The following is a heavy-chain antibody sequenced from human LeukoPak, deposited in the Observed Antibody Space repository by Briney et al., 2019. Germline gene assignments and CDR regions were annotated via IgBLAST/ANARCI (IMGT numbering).Heavy chain of an antibody. CDR3: ARDRLEYDSSTYFGCYA. Sequence: GGSLRLSCAASGFTVSSNYMSWVRQAPGKGLEWVANIKQDGSEKYYVDSVKGRFTISRDNAKNSLYLQMNSLRAEDTAVYYCARDRLEYDSSTYFGCYAWGLGTLVTVSS. D-gene: IGHD3-22*01. CDR2: IKQDGSEK. CDR1: GFTVSSNY. J-gene: IGHJ5*02. V-gene: IGHV3-7*01.